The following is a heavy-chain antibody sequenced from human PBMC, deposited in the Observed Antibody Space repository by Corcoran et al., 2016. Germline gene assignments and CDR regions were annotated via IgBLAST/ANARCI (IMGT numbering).Heavy chain of an antibody. CDR2: IIPIFGTA. Sequence: QVQLVQSGAEVKKPGSSVKVSCKASGGTFSSYAISWVRQAPGQGLEWMGGIIPIFGTANYAQKFQGRVTITADESTSTAYMELSSLRSEDTAGYYCAGAQTYYYGSGSYKYYYYYGMDVWGQGTTGTVSS. D-gene: IGHD3-10*01. V-gene: IGHV1-69*01. CDR1: GGTFSSYA. J-gene: IGHJ6*02. CDR3: AGAQTYYYGSGSYKYYYYYGMDV.